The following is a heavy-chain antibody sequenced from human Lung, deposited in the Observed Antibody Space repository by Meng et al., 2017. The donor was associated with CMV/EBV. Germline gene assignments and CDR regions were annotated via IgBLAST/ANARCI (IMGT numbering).Heavy chain of an antibody. CDR3: ARDHMLSYFDY. D-gene: IGHD2-8*01. CDR2: ISYDGSNK. J-gene: IGHJ4*02. Sequence: GGSLRLXCAASGFTFSSYAMHWVRQAPGKGLEWVAVISYDGSNKYYADSVKGRFTISRDNSKNTLYLQMNSLRAEDTAVYYCARDHMLSYFDYWGQGTLVTVSS. V-gene: IGHV3-30*04. CDR1: GFTFSSYA.